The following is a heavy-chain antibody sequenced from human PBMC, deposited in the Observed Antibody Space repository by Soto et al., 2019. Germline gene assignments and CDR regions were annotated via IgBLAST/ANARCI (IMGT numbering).Heavy chain of an antibody. V-gene: IGHV4-59*01. D-gene: IGHD1-26*01. CDR1: GGSISSYY. CDR2: IYYSGST. Sequence: SETLSLTCTVSGGSISSYYWSWIRQPPGKGLEWIGYIYYSGSTNYNPSLKSRVTISVDTSKNQFSLNLSSVTAADTAVYYCARRYGGNFDYWGQGTLVTVSS. CDR3: ARRYGGNFDY. J-gene: IGHJ4*02.